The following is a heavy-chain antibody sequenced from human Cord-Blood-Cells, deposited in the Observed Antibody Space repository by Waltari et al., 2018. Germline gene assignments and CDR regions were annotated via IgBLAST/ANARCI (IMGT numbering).Heavy chain of an antibody. J-gene: IGHJ4*02. V-gene: IGHV3-53*01. Sequence: EVQLVESGGGLIQPGGSLRLSCAASGFTVSSNFMSWVRQAPGKGLEWVSVMYSGGSTNNADAVKGRFTISRDNSKNTLYLQMNSLRAEDTAGDYCARDPTRYSAAWGQGTLVTVSS. CDR3: ARDPTRYSAA. CDR2: MYSGGST. D-gene: IGHD4-4*01. CDR1: GFTVSSNF.